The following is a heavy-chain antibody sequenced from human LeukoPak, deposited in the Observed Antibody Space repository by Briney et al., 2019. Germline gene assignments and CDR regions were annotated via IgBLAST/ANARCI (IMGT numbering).Heavy chain of an antibody. V-gene: IGHV3-30-3*01. D-gene: IGHD3-22*01. CDR2: ISYDGSSK. Sequence: GGSLRLSCSASGFTFSNFALHWVRQAPGMGLEWVAAISYDGSSKYYADSVKGRFTISRDNSKNTLYLQMNSLRAEDTAVYYCARAEDDYYDSSGYYPVAFDIWGQGTMVTVSS. CDR1: GFTFSNFA. CDR3: ARAEDDYYDSSGYYPVAFDI. J-gene: IGHJ3*02.